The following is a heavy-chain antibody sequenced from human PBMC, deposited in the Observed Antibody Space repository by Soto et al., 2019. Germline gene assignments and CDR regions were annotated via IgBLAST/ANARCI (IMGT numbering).Heavy chain of an antibody. J-gene: IGHJ5*02. CDR3: ARPIAVAGKGSWFDP. D-gene: IGHD6-19*01. CDR1: GGSISSSSYY. CDR2: IYYSGST. V-gene: IGHV4-39*01. Sequence: QLQLQESGPGLVKPSETLSLTCTVSGGSISSSSYYWGWIRQPPGKGLEWIGSIYYSGSTYYNPSLKSRVTISVHTSKNQFSRKLSSVTAADTAVYYCARPIAVAGKGSWFDPWGQGTLVTVSS.